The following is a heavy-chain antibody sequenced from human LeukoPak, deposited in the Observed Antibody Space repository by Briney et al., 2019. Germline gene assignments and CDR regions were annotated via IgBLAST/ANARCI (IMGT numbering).Heavy chain of an antibody. CDR3: ARGLRRNIVATIPLAY. D-gene: IGHD5-12*01. CDR1: GYTFTSYD. CDR2: MNPNSGNT. V-gene: IGHV1-8*01. J-gene: IGHJ4*02. Sequence: WASVTVSCKASGYTFTSYDINWVRQATGQGLEWMGWMNPNSGNTGYAQKFQGRVTMTRNTSISTAYMELSSLRSEDTAVYYCARGLRRNIVATIPLAYWGQGTLVTVSS.